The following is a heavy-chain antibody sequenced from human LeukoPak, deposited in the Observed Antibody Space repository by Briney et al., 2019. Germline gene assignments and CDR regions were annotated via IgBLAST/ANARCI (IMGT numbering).Heavy chain of an antibody. CDR1: GYTFTSYG. CDR3: AREGIAAAAPHGWFDP. CDR2: ISAYNGNT. V-gene: IGHV1-18*01. Sequence: ASVKVSCKASGYTFTSYGISWVRQAPGQGLEWMGWISAYNGNTNYAQKLQGRVTMITDTSTSTAYMELRSLRSDDTAVYYCAREGIAAAAPHGWFDPWGQGTLVTVSS. J-gene: IGHJ5*02. D-gene: IGHD6-13*01.